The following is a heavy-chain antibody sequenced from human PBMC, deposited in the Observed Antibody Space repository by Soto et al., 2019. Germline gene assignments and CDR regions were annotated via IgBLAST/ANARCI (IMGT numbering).Heavy chain of an antibody. Sequence: QVQLVQSGAEVKKPGASVKVSCKASGYTFTSYGISWVRQAPGQGLEWMGWISAYNGNTNYAQKLQGRVTMTTDTSTSTAYMELRSLRSDDTAVYYRARDGTTVTTDWPNWFDPWGQGTLVTVSS. CDR3: ARDGTTVTTDWPNWFDP. CDR1: GYTFTSYG. J-gene: IGHJ5*02. D-gene: IGHD4-17*01. V-gene: IGHV1-18*01. CDR2: ISAYNGNT.